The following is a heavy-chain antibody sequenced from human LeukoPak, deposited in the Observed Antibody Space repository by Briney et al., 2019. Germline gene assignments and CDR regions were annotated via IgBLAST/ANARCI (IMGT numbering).Heavy chain of an antibody. J-gene: IGHJ6*03. D-gene: IGHD2-2*03. CDR1: GGTFSSYA. CDR2: IIPIFGTA. V-gene: IGHV1-69*05. CDR3: ARSGYCSSTSCYLGFADDYYYYMDV. Sequence: ASVKVSCKASGGTFSSYAISWVRQAPGQGLEWMGGIIPIFGTANYAQKFQGRVTITTDESTSTAYMELSSLRSEDTAVYYCARSGYCSSTSCYLGFADDYYYYMDVWGKGTTVTVSS.